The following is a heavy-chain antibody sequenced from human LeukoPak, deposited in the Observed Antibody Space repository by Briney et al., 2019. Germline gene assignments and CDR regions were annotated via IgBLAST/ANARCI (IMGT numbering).Heavy chain of an antibody. CDR2: IYYSGST. J-gene: IGHJ4*02. D-gene: IGHD3-9*01. CDR3: AILTYSDILTGQHWVYFDY. CDR1: GVSISSYY. V-gene: IGHV4-59*01. Sequence: SETLSLTCTASGVSISSYYWSWIRQPPGKGLEWIGDIYYSGSTNYNPSLKSRVTISVDTSKNPFSLQLSTVTAADTAVYYCAILTYSDILTGQHWVYFDYWGQGTLVTVSS.